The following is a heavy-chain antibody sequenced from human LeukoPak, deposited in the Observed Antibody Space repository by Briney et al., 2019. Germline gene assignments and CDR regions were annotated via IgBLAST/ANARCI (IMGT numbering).Heavy chain of an antibody. D-gene: IGHD1-7*01. Sequence: SETLSLTCTVSGGSISSSSYYWGWIRQPPGKGLEWIGSIYYSGSTYYNPSLKSRVTISVDTSKNQFSLKLTSVTAADTAVYYCARGQEEWELLQRAVHFDYWGQGTLVTVSS. V-gene: IGHV4-39*01. CDR1: GGSISSSSYY. CDR2: IYYSGST. J-gene: IGHJ4*02. CDR3: ARGQEEWELLQRAVHFDY.